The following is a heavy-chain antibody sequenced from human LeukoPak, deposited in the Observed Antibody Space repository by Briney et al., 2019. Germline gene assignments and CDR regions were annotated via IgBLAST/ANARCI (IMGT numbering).Heavy chain of an antibody. CDR2: TYYRSKWYN. D-gene: IGHD3-10*01. CDR1: GDSVSSNSAA. CDR3: ARNLLNLEQFYYGSGSQFDY. V-gene: IGHV6-1*01. Sequence: SQTLSLTCAISGDSVSSNSAAWNWIRQSPSRGLEWLGRTYYRSKWYNDYAVSVKSRITINPDTSKNQFSLQLNSVTPEDTAVYYCARNLLNLEQFYYGSGSQFDYWGQGTLATVSS. J-gene: IGHJ4*02.